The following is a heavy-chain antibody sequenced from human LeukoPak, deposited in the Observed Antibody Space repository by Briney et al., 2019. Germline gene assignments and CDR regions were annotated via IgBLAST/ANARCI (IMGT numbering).Heavy chain of an antibody. CDR3: ARVALYDSSGYNYFDY. CDR1: GGSISSSNW. V-gene: IGHV4-4*02. Sequence: SETLSLTCAVSGGSISSSNWWSWVRQPPGKGLEWIGEIYRSGSTNYNPSLKGRVTISIDKSKNQFSLKLSSVTAADTAVYYCARVALYDSSGYNYFDYWGQGTLVTVSS. J-gene: IGHJ4*02. CDR2: IYRSGST. D-gene: IGHD3-22*01.